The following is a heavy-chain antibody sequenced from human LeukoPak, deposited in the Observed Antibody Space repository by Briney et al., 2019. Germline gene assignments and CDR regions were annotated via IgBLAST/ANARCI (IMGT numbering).Heavy chain of an antibody. CDR1: GYTFTSYD. CDR3: ARVPVPAPRRGLYFDY. D-gene: IGHD2-2*01. V-gene: IGHV1-8*01. Sequence: ASVKVSCKASGYTFTSYDINWVRQATGQGLEWMGWMNPNSGDTGYAQNFQGRLSITSDTSKSTTYMDLASLAPDDTAVYYCARVPVPAPRRGLYFDYWGQGTLITVSS. J-gene: IGHJ4*02. CDR2: MNPNSGDT.